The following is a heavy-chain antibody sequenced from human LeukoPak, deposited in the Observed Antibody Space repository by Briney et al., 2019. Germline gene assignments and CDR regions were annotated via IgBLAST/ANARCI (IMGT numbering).Heavy chain of an antibody. V-gene: IGHV3-43*01. Sequence: GGPLRLSCAASGFTLDDYAMHWLHQPPRKGLDGVCLISCDSACPYYAVSVYGRFTISRDTRKNSLYLPMNSLRTDDTALYYCANFSQLPGALGYWGQGTLVTVSS. CDR1: GFTLDDYA. J-gene: IGHJ4*02. CDR3: ANFSQLPGALGY. D-gene: IGHD1-26*01. CDR2: ISCDSACP.